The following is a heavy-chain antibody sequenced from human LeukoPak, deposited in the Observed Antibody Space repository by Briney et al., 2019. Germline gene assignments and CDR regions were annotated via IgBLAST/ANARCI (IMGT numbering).Heavy chain of an antibody. CDR3: TRVLDYYGSGSYSYDY. Sequence: SETLSLTCTVSGYSIGGGYYWGWIRQPPGKGLEWIGSIYHSGSTYYNPSLKSRVTISVDTSKNQFSLKLSSVTAADTAVYYCTRVLDYYGSGSYSYDYWGQGTLVTVSS. D-gene: IGHD3-10*01. CDR2: IYHSGST. V-gene: IGHV4-38-2*02. J-gene: IGHJ4*02. CDR1: GYSIGGGYY.